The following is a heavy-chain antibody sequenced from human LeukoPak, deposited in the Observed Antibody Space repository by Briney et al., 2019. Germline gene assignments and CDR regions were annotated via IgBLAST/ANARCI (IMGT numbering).Heavy chain of an antibody. CDR2: INHGGST. CDR3: ARSQWLVTVDY. Sequence: SETLSLTCAVYGGSFSGYYWSWIRQPPGKGLEWIGEINHGGSTNYNPSLKSRVTISVDTSKNQFSLKLSSVTAADTAVYYCARSQWLVTVDYWGQGTLVTVSS. D-gene: IGHD6-19*01. V-gene: IGHV4-34*01. J-gene: IGHJ4*02. CDR1: GGSFSGYY.